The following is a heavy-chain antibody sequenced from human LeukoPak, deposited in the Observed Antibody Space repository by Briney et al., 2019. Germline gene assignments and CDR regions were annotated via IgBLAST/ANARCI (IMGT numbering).Heavy chain of an antibody. D-gene: IGHD3-9*01. Sequence: PSETLSLTCTLYGDSISSSSYYWGWIRQPPGKGLEWIGSIYYRGNTYYNPSLKIRVTTSIDTSKNQFSLKLSSVAAADTAVYYCARALTGHCYYCGMDVWARGTRDTVSS. J-gene: IGHJ6*02. CDR1: GDSISSSSYY. CDR3: ARALTGHCYYCGMDV. V-gene: IGHV4-39*01. CDR2: IYYRGNT.